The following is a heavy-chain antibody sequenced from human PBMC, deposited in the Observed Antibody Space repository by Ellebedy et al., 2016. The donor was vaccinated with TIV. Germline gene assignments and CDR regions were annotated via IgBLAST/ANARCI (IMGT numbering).Heavy chain of an antibody. CDR3: ARGGRDQWLIDY. CDR2: INRDGSSA. D-gene: IGHD6-19*01. CDR1: GFTFSNYW. Sequence: PGGSLRLSCAASGFTFSNYWIHWVRQAPGKGLVWLSRINRDGSSANYADSVKGRFSISRDNSKNTFYVQMNSLRAEDTAVYYCARGGRDQWLIDYWGQGTLVTVSS. V-gene: IGHV3-74*01. J-gene: IGHJ4*02.